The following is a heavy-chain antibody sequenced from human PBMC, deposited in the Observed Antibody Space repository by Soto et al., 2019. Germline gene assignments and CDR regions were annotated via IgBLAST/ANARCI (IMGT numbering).Heavy chain of an antibody. CDR1: GFTFSSYA. J-gene: IGHJ4*02. CDR3: AKDPYVAAAAPGLE. CDR2: ISGSGGST. D-gene: IGHD6-13*01. V-gene: IGHV3-23*01. Sequence: EVQLLESGGGLVQPGGSLRLSCAASGFTFSSYAMSWVRQAPGKGLEWVSAISGSGGSTYYADSVKGRFTISRDNSKNPLYRQMNSLRAEDTAVYYCAKDPYVAAAAPGLEWGQGTLVTVSS.